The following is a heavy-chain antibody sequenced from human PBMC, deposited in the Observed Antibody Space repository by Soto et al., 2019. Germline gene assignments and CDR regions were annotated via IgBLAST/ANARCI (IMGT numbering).Heavy chain of an antibody. D-gene: IGHD6-13*01. V-gene: IGHV4-34*01. Sequence: SETLSLTCAVYGGSFSAYSWTWIRQPPGKGLEWIGEVNHSGSTSYNPSLKSRVTLSVDTSKDQFSLRLNSLTAADTAVFYCARGTYGSRLAYWGQGTLVTVSS. J-gene: IGHJ4*02. CDR1: GGSFSAYS. CDR2: VNHSGST. CDR3: ARGTYGSRLAY.